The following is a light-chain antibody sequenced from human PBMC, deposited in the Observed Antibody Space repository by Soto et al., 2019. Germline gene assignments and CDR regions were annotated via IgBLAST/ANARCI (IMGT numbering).Light chain of an antibody. V-gene: IGLV2-14*01. CDR3: ISYASINTYV. CDR2: DVT. Sequence: QSVLTQPASVSVSPGQSITISCTGTSSDVGGYDYVSWYQQHPGKAPKLMIYDVTNRPSGVSNRFSGSKSGNTASLTISGLQAEDEADYYCISYASINTYVFGTGTKVTVL. J-gene: IGLJ1*01. CDR1: SSDVGGYDY.